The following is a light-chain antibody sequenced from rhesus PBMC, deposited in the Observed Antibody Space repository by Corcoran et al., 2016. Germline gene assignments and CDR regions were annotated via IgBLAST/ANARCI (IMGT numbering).Light chain of an antibody. Sequence: DIVMTQTPLSLPVTPGEPASISCRSRQSLLDSEDGNTYLDWYLQKPGQSPQLLIYELSNRASGVPDRFSGSGADTDFTLKISRVEAEDVGVDYCMQALDFPPTFGQGTKVEIK. CDR1: QSLLDSEDGNTY. CDR3: MQALDFPPT. CDR2: ELS. V-gene: IGKV2-104*02. J-gene: IGKJ1*01.